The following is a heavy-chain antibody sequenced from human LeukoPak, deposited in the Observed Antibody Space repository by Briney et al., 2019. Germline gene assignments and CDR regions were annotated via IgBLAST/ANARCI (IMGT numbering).Heavy chain of an antibody. D-gene: IGHD2-15*01. CDR1: GFIFSNFE. CDR3: ARVICTGGSCFQNDY. J-gene: IGHJ4*02. Sequence: GGSLRLSCTASGFIFSNFEMNWVRQAPGKGLQWLAYINSGANSEYYADSVKGRFTISRDNAKNSLFLQMNSLRVQDTAIYYCARVICTGGSCFQNDYWGQGTLVTVSS. CDR2: INSGANSE. V-gene: IGHV3-48*03.